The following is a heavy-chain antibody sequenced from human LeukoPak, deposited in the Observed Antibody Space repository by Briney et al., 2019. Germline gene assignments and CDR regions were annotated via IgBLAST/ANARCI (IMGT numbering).Heavy chain of an antibody. Sequence: SETLSLTCAVYGGSFSGYYWSWIRQPPGKGLEWIGEIHHSGITNYNPSLKSRVTISIDTSKNHFSLKMTSVTAADTAVYYCARTNTSNWFGPWGQGNLVTVFS. CDR2: IHHSGIT. D-gene: IGHD2/OR15-2a*01. V-gene: IGHV4-34*01. CDR3: ARTNTSNWFGP. J-gene: IGHJ5*02. CDR1: GGSFSGYY.